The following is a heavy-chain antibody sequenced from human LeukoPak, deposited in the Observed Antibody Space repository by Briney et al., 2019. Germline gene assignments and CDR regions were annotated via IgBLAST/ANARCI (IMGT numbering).Heavy chain of an antibody. J-gene: IGHJ6*03. CDR2: IYTSGST. Sequence: SETLSLTCTVSGGSISSGSYYWSWIRQPAGKGLEWIGRIYTSGSTNYNPSLKSRVTISVDTSKNQFSLKLSSVTAADTAVYYCARVRSGWANYYYYYMDVWGKGTTVTISS. CDR1: GGSISSGSYY. D-gene: IGHD6-19*01. CDR3: ARVRSGWANYYYYYMDV. V-gene: IGHV4-61*02.